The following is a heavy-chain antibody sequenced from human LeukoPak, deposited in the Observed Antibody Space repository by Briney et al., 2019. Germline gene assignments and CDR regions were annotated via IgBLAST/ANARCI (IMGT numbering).Heavy chain of an antibody. V-gene: IGHV3-30*18. CDR1: GFTFSSYG. CDR3: AKDITYYDILTASSVDY. J-gene: IGHJ4*02. CDR2: ISYDGSNK. D-gene: IGHD3-9*01. Sequence: GGSLRLSCAASGFTFSSYGTHWVRQAPGKGLEWVAVISYDGSNKYYADSVKGRFTISRDNSKNTLYLQMNSLRAEDTAVYYCAKDITYYDILTASSVDYRGQGTLVTVSS.